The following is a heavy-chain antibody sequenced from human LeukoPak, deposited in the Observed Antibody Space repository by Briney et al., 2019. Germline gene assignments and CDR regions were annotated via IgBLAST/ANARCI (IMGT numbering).Heavy chain of an antibody. V-gene: IGHV3-7*01. D-gene: IGHD6-25*01. CDR2: INQDGSEN. J-gene: IGHJ4*02. CDR3: ARGLAAAGTGY. Sequence: GGSLRLSCAASGFTFSTYWMSWVRQAPGKGLEWVANINQDGSENYYVDSVKGRFTISRDNAKSSLYLQMNSLRAEDTAVYYCARGLAAAGTGYWGQGTLVTVSS. CDR1: GFTFSTYW.